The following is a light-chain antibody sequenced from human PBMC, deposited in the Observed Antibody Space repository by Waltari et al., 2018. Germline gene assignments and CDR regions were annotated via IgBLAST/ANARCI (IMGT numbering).Light chain of an antibody. CDR3: QQHNSYPPT. Sequence: DIQMTQSPSSLSASVGDRVTITCRASQDISSYLAWYQQKPGKAPKLLIYKSSTLQSGVPSRFSGSGSGTGFTLTISSLQPEDFATYYCQQHNSYPPTFGQGTKVESK. CDR1: QDISSY. V-gene: IGKV1-9*01. CDR2: KSS. J-gene: IGKJ1*01.